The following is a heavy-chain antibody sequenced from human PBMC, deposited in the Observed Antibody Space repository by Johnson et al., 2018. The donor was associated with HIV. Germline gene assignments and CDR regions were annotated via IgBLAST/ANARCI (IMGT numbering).Heavy chain of an antibody. CDR3: AKDPVGATWAFDI. Sequence: QVQLVESGGGVVQPGRSLRLSCAASGFTFSSYAMHWVRQAPGKGLEWVAFIRYDGSNKYYADSVKGRFTISRDNSKNTLYLQMNSLRAEDTAVYYCAKDPVGATWAFDIWGQGTRVTVSS. CDR2: IRYDGSNK. V-gene: IGHV3-30*02. D-gene: IGHD1-26*01. J-gene: IGHJ3*02. CDR1: GFTFSSYA.